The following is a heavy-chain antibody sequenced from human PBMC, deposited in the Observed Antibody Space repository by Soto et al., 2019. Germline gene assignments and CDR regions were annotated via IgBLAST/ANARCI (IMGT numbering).Heavy chain of an antibody. Sequence: SETLSLTCTVSGGSISSSSYYWGWIRQPPGKGLEWIGNIYYSGNTYYNPSLKSRVTISVDTSKNQFSLKLSSVTAADTAVYYCARENGGSYTYYYYYGMDVWGQGTTVTVSS. D-gene: IGHD1-26*01. J-gene: IGHJ6*02. CDR2: IYYSGNT. CDR1: GGSISSSSYY. V-gene: IGHV4-39*02. CDR3: ARENGGSYTYYYYYGMDV.